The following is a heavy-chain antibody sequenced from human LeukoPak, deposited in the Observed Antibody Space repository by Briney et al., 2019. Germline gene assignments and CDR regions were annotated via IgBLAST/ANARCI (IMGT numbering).Heavy chain of an antibody. CDR1: GLAFSYYW. CDR2: IKEDGSEK. V-gene: IGHV3-7*01. Sequence: PGGSLRLSCAASGLAFSYYWMSWIRQAPGKGLEWVANIKEDGSEKHYVDSVKGRFTVSRDNVKNSLYLQMNSLRAEDTAVYYCAVYYSSGPIAYWGQGTLVTVSP. D-gene: IGHD3-22*01. CDR3: AVYYSSGPIAY. J-gene: IGHJ4*02.